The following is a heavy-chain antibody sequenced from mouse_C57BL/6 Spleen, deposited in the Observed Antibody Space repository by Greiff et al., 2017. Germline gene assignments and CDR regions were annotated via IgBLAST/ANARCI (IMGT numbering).Heavy chain of an antibody. D-gene: IGHD2-3*01. CDR3: ASPDGYHYAMDY. Sequence: QVQLKESGPELVKPGASVKISCKASGYAFSSSWMNWVKQRPGKGLEWIGRIYPGDGDTNYNGKFKGKATLTADKSSSTAYMQLSSLTSEDSAVYFCASPDGYHYAMDYWGQGTSVTVSS. V-gene: IGHV1-82*01. CDR2: IYPGDGDT. CDR1: GYAFSSSW. J-gene: IGHJ4*01.